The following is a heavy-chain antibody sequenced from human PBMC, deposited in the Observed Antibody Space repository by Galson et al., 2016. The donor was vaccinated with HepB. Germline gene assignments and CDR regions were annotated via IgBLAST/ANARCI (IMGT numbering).Heavy chain of an antibody. J-gene: IGHJ4*02. CDR1: GYTFTRYG. V-gene: IGHV1-69*06. CDR3: TRTAYDYAWGSLYD. Sequence: SVKVSCKASGYTFTRYGISWVRQAPGQGLEWMGGIIPIYGTTNFAQKFQGRVTITADKSTSTSYMELSSLKASDSAMYYCTRTAYDYAWGSLYDWGQGTLVTVSS. CDR2: IIPIYGTT. D-gene: IGHD3-16*01.